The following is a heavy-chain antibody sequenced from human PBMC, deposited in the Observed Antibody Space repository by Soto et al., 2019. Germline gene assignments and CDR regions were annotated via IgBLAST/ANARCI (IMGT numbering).Heavy chain of an antibody. CDR1: GYTFTSYG. V-gene: IGHV1-18*01. CDR2: ISAYNSNT. J-gene: IGHJ5*02. D-gene: IGHD3-3*01. CDR3: AREHTIFRVPPWFDP. Sequence: QVQLVQSGAEVKKPGASVKDSCKASGYTFTSYGISWVRQAPGQGLEWMGWISAYNSNTNYAQKLQGRVTMTTDTPTSTADMELRSLRSDDTDVYLCAREHTIFRVPPWFDPWGQGTLVTLSS.